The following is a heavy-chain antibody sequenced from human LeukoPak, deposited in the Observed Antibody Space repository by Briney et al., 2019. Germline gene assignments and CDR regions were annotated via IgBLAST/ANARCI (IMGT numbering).Heavy chain of an antibody. J-gene: IGHJ4*02. CDR3: AKDRATMIVMIRTTPRGELDY. CDR1: GFTFSSYG. Sequence: GGSLRLSCAASGFTFSSYGMSWVRQAPGKGLEWVSAISGSGGSTYYADSVKGRFTISRDNSKNTLYLQMNSLRAEDTAVYYCAKDRATMIVMIRTTPRGELDYWGQGSLVTVSS. CDR2: ISGSGGST. V-gene: IGHV3-23*01. D-gene: IGHD3-22*01.